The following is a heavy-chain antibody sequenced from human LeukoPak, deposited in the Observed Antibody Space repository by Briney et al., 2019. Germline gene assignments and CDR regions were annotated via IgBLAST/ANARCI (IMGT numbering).Heavy chain of an antibody. J-gene: IGHJ4*02. D-gene: IGHD2-15*01. Sequence: GGSLRLSCAASGFTFSSYWMSWVRQAPGKGLEWVANIKQDGSEKYYVDSVKGRFTISRDNAKNSLYLQMNSLRDEDTDVYYCARSRGLVVVAATDYWGQGTLVTVSS. CDR1: GFTFSSYW. V-gene: IGHV3-7*03. CDR3: ARSRGLVVVAATDY. CDR2: IKQDGSEK.